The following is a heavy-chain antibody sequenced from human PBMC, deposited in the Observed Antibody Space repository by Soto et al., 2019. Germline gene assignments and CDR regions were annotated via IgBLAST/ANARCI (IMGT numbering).Heavy chain of an antibody. J-gene: IGHJ4*02. CDR3: ARGLRSPHGAPHLDY. Sequence: SETLSLTCTFSCGSIISGGYYWSWIRQHPGKGLEWIGYIYYGGSTYYNPSLKSRVTISVDTSKNQFSLKLSSVTAADTAVYYCARGLRSPHGAPHLDYWGQGTLVTVSS. V-gene: IGHV4-31*03. D-gene: IGHD3-10*01. CDR2: IYYGGST. CDR1: CGSIISGGYY.